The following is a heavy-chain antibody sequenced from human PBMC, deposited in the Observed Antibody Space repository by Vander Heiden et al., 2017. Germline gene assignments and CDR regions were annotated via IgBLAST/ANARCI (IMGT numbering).Heavy chain of an antibody. CDR1: GFNFNNYD. Sequence: EVQLLQSGGDLVQPGGALTLSCEASGFNFNNYDLSWVRQAPGKGLEWVSTISRSGATTYYSDSVKGRFTVSRNNSKNSLYLRMNTVRAEDTALYYCARSPISVTGFFDSWGQGTLVTVSS. V-gene: IGHV3-23*01. J-gene: IGHJ4*02. D-gene: IGHD6-19*01. CDR2: ISRSGATT. CDR3: ARSPISVTGFFDS.